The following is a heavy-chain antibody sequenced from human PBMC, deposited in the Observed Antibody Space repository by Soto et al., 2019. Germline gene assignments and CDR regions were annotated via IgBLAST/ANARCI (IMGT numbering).Heavy chain of an antibody. CDR3: ARGLRSLNYYGSAPAKVFDY. D-gene: IGHD3-10*01. V-gene: IGHV4-59*12. J-gene: IGHJ4*02. Sequence: PSETLSLTCTVSGNSISSYYWSWIRQPPGKGLEWIGYVHYIGSTNYNPSLKSRVTISINTSKNQFSLKLSSVTAADTAVYYCARGLRSLNYYGSAPAKVFDYWGQGTLVTVSS. CDR2: VHYIGST. CDR1: GNSISSYY.